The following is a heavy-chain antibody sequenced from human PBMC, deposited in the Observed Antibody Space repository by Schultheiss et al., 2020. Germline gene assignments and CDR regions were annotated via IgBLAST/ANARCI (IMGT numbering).Heavy chain of an antibody. V-gene: IGHV3-33*01. CDR3: ARDMEDVDIVATSVDY. CDR1: GFTFSSYG. CDR2: IWYDGSNK. J-gene: IGHJ4*02. D-gene: IGHD5-12*01. Sequence: GGSLRLSCAASGFTFSSYGMHWVRQAPGKGLEWVAVIWYDGSNKYYADSVKGRFTISRDNSKNTLYLQMNSLRAEDTAVYYCARDMEDVDIVATSVDYWGQGTLVTVSS.